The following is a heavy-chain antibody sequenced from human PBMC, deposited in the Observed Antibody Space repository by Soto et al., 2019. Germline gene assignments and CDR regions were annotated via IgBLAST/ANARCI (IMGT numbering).Heavy chain of an antibody. CDR1: GYTFTSYG. CDR2: ISAYNGNT. D-gene: IGHD6-19*01. Sequence: ASVKVSCKASGYTFTSYGISWVRQAPGQGLEWMGWISAYNGNTNYAQKLQGRVTMTTDTSTSTAYMELRSLRSDDTAVYYCARDQAVAGRLGDAFDIWGQGTMVTVS. J-gene: IGHJ3*02. CDR3: ARDQAVAGRLGDAFDI. V-gene: IGHV1-18*01.